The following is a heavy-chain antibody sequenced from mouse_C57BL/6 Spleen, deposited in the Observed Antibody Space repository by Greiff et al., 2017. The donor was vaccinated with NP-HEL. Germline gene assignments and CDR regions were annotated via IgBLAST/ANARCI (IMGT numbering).Heavy chain of an antibody. J-gene: IGHJ2*01. Sequence: VQLQQSGPVLVKPGASVKMSCKASGYTFTDYYMNWVKQSHGKSLEWIGVINPYNGGTSYNQKFKGKATLTVDKSSSTAYMELNSLTSEDSAVYYCAREVTTVERYFDYWGQGTTLTVSS. CDR3: AREVTTVERYFDY. CDR2: INPYNGGT. CDR1: GYTFTDYY. V-gene: IGHV1-19*01. D-gene: IGHD1-1*01.